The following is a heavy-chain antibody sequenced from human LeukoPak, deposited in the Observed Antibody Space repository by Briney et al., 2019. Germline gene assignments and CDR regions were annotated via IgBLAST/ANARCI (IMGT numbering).Heavy chain of an antibody. CDR3: ARGRNHCSGGSCYNYYYYYMDV. Sequence: GSLRLSCAASGFTFSSYEMNWVRQPPGKGLEWIGEINHSGSTNYNPSLKSRVTISVDTSKNQFSLKLSSVTAADTAVYYCARGRNHCSGGSCYNYYYYYMDVWGKGTTVTVSS. CDR2: INHSGST. V-gene: IGHV4-34*01. J-gene: IGHJ6*03. CDR1: GFTFSSYE. D-gene: IGHD2-15*01.